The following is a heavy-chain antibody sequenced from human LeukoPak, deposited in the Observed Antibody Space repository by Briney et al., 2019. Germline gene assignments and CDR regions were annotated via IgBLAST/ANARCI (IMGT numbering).Heavy chain of an antibody. CDR1: GGSISSYY. D-gene: IGHD1-26*01. CDR3: ARDFSGVGNWFDP. J-gene: IGHJ5*02. Sequence: SETLSLTCTVSGGSISSYYWSWIRQPPGKGLEWIGYIYYSGSTNYNPSLKSRVTISVDTSKNQFSLKLSSVTAADTAVYYCARDFSGVGNWFDPWGQGTLVTVSS. CDR2: IYYSGST. V-gene: IGHV4-59*01.